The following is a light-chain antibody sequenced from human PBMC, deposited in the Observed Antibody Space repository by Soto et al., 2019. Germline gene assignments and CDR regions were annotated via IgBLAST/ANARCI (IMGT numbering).Light chain of an antibody. Sequence: ELVLTQSPATLSLSPGDRATLSCRASQSVTTYLAWYQHKPGQPPRLLIYDASNRAAGIPARFSGSGSGTNFTPTISSLEPEDFGVYYCQQRSLWPPVTFGPGTKVDIK. J-gene: IGKJ3*01. CDR3: QQRSLWPPVT. CDR1: QSVTTY. V-gene: IGKV3-11*01. CDR2: DAS.